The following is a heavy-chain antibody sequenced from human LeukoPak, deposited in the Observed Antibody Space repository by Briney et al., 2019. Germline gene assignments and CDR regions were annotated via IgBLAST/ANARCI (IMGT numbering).Heavy chain of an antibody. V-gene: IGHV1-69*13. CDR2: IIPIFGSA. J-gene: IGHJ6*03. Sequence: SVKVSCKASGGTFSSYAISWVRQAPGRGLEWMGGIIPIFGSANYAQKFQGRVTITADESTSTAYMELSSLRSEDTAVYYCARESGYQLLLGYYMDVWGKGTTVTVSS. D-gene: IGHD2-2*01. CDR1: GGTFSSYA. CDR3: ARESGYQLLLGYYMDV.